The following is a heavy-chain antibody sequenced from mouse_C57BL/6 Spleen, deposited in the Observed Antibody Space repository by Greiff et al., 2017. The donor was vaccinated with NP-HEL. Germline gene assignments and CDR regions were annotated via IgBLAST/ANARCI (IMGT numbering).Heavy chain of an antibody. D-gene: IGHD1-1*01. V-gene: IGHV1-26*01. CDR3: APLYGSSYRYFDV. J-gene: IGHJ1*03. Sequence: EVQLQQSGPELVKPGASVKISCKASGYTFTDYYMNWVKQSHGKSLEWIGDINPNNGGTSYNQKFKGKATLTVDKSSSTAYMELRSLTSEDSAVYYCAPLYGSSYRYFDVWGTGTTVTVSS. CDR2: INPNNGGT. CDR1: GYTFTDYY.